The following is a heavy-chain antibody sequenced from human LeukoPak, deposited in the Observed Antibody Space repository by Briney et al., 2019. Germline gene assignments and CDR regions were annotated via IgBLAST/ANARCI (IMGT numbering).Heavy chain of an antibody. V-gene: IGHV4-59*01. Sequence: TSETLSLTCTVSGGSISSYYWSWIRQPPGKGLEWIGYIYYSGSTNYNPSLKSRVTISVDTSKNQFSLKLSSVTAADTAVYYCARTRITIFGVVIRFDYWGQGTLVTVSS. D-gene: IGHD3-3*01. CDR2: IYYSGST. J-gene: IGHJ4*02. CDR3: ARTRITIFGVVIRFDY. CDR1: GGSISSYY.